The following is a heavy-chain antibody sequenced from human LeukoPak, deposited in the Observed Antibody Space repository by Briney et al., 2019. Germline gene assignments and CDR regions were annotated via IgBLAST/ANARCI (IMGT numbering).Heavy chain of an antibody. V-gene: IGHV3-7*05. D-gene: IGHD5/OR15-5a*01. J-gene: IGHJ1*01. CDR3: ARAKWLYDNS. Sequence: PGGSLRLSCTASGFTFSSSWMSWVRRAPGKGLEWVANIKRDGSERYYVDSVKGRFTISWDNAKSSLCLLMNSLRVEDTAVYYCARAKWLYDNSGGQGTLVTVAS. CDR1: GFTFSSSW. CDR2: IKRDGSER.